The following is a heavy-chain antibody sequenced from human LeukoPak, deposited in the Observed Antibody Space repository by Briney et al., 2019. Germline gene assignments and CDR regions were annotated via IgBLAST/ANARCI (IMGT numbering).Heavy chain of an antibody. V-gene: IGHV1-2*02. J-gene: IGHJ4*02. Sequence: GASVKVSCTASGYTFTGYYIHWVRQAPGQGLEWMGWINPNSGGSNYAQEFQGRVTMARDTSITTAYMELSNLSSDATAMYYCARGGQWLGPYYFDYWGQGTLVTVSS. CDR2: INPNSGGS. CDR3: ARGGQWLGPYYFDY. D-gene: IGHD6-19*01. CDR1: GYTFTGYY.